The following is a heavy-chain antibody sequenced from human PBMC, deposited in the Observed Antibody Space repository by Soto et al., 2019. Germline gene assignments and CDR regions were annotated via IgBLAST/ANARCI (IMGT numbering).Heavy chain of an antibody. CDR3: ARRRWLQLYNWFDP. CDR2: INAGNGNT. Sequence: VASVKVSCKASGYTFTSYAMHWVRQAPGQRLEWMGWINAGNGNTKYSQKFQGRVTITRDTSASTAYMELSSLRSEDTAVYYCARRRWLQLYNWFDPCGQRTLVTVSS. V-gene: IGHV1-3*01. CDR1: GYTFTSYA. J-gene: IGHJ5*02. D-gene: IGHD4-4*01.